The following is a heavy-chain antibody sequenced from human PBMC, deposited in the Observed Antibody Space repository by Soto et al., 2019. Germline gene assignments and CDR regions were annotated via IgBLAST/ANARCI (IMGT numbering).Heavy chain of an antibody. D-gene: IGHD6-13*01. Sequence: GGSLRLSCAASGFTFSSYGMHWVRQAPGKGLEWVAVISYDGSNKYYADSVKGRFTISRDNSKNTLYLQMNSLRAEDTAVYYCANYIAAADIPYYYYGMDVWGQGTTVTVSS. J-gene: IGHJ6*02. CDR2: ISYDGSNK. CDR3: ANYIAAADIPYYYYGMDV. V-gene: IGHV3-30*18. CDR1: GFTFSSYG.